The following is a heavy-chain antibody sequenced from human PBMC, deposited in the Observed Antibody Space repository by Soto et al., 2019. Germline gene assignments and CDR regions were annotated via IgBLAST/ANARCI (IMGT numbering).Heavy chain of an antibody. D-gene: IGHD3-3*01. CDR2: IIPIFGTA. CDR3: ARGLWSGYRPNTMDV. J-gene: IGHJ6*02. V-gene: IGHV1-69*13. Sequence: SVKVSCKASGGTFSSYAISWVRQAPGQGLEWMGGIIPIFGTANYAQKFQGRVTITADESTSTAYMELSSPRSEDTAVYYFARGLWSGYRPNTMDVWGQGTTVTVSS. CDR1: GGTFSSYA.